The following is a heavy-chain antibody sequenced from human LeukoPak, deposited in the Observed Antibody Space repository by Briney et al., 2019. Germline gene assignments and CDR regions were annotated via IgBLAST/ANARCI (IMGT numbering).Heavy chain of an antibody. CDR2: INHSGST. CDR1: GGSFSGYY. CDR3: ARARVSSMAPAYGMDV. V-gene: IGHV4-34*01. J-gene: IGHJ6*02. Sequence: SETLSLTCAVYGGSFSGYYWSWIRQPPGKGLEWIGEINHSGSTNYNPSLKSRVTISVDTSKNQFSLKLSSVTAADTAVYYCARARVSSMAPAYGMDVWGQGTTVTVSS. D-gene: IGHD2-2*01.